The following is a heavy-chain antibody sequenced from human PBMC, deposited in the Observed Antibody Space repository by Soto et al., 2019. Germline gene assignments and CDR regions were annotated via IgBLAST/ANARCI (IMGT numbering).Heavy chain of an antibody. D-gene: IGHD3-3*01. CDR3: AKDIGYYDFWSGYYTDHDAFDI. Sequence: EVQLVESGGGLVQPGRSLRLSCAASGFTFDDYAMHWVRQAPGKGLEWVSGISWHSGSIGYADSVKGRFTISRDNAKNSLYLHMNSLRAEDTALSYCAKDIGYYDFWSGYYTDHDAFDIWGQGTMVTVSS. J-gene: IGHJ3*02. CDR1: GFTFDDYA. V-gene: IGHV3-9*01. CDR2: ISWHSGSI.